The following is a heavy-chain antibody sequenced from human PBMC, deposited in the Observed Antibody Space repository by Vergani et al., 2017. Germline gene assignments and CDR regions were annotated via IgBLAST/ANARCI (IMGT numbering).Heavy chain of an antibody. V-gene: IGHV3-33*01. CDR2: IWYDGSKK. CDR1: GFIFSTYG. CDR3: ARDDYSGSAYFSSTNWFDP. J-gene: IGHJ5*02. D-gene: IGHD3-3*01. Sequence: QVPLVESGGGVVQPGRSLRLYCAASGFIFSTYGMHWVRQAPGKGLEWVAVIWYDGSKKYYGDYVKGRFTISRDNSKNMLYLQMNSLSAEDTAVYYCARDDYSGSAYFSSTNWFDPWGQGTLVTVSS.